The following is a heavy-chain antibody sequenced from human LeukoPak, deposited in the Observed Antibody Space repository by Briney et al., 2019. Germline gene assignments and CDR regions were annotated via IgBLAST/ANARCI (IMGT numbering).Heavy chain of an antibody. Sequence: GGSLRLSCAASGFTFSSYAMSWVRQAPGKGLEWVSGISGSGDNTYYADSVKGRFTISRDNSKNTLYVQVNSLGTEDTAAYYCAKGSYYDSSGSFYFDYWGQGTLVTVST. CDR1: GFTFSSYA. V-gene: IGHV3-23*01. CDR2: ISGSGDNT. J-gene: IGHJ4*02. D-gene: IGHD3-22*01. CDR3: AKGSYYDSSGSFYFDY.